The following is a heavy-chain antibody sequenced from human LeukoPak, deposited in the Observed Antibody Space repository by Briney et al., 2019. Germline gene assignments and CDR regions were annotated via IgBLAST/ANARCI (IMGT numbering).Heavy chain of an antibody. CDR1: GGSISSSSDY. D-gene: IGHD2-15*01. CDR3: ATQVLSYSTEYLQH. CDR2: IYYSGRP. Sequence: SETLSLTCTVSGGSISSSSDYWGWVRQPPGKGLEWIGSIYYSGRPYYNPSLKSRVAISVDTSKNHFSLKLSSVTAADTAVYYCATQVLSYSTEYLQHWGQGTLVTVSS. J-gene: IGHJ1*01. V-gene: IGHV4-39*07.